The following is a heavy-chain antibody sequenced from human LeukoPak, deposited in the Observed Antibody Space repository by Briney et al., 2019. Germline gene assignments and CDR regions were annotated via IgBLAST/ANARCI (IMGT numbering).Heavy chain of an antibody. CDR2: IYPGDSDT. D-gene: IGHD2-2*01. Sequence: GESLKISCQGSGYSFTSYWLGWVRQMPGKGLEWMGIIYPGDSDTRYSPSFQGQVTISADKSSNTAYLQWSSLKASDTAIFYCARPHTIDRSTKDYFDYWGQRSLVTVSS. CDR3: ARPHTIDRSTKDYFDY. J-gene: IGHJ4*02. CDR1: GYSFTSYW. V-gene: IGHV5-51*01.